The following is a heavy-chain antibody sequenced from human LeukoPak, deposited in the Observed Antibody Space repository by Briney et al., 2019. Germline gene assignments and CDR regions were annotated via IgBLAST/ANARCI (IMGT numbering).Heavy chain of an antibody. CDR1: GYTFGIYG. CDR2: ISGYNGNT. Sequence: ASVKVSCKASGYTFGIYGISWVRQAPGQGLEWMGWISGYNGNTDYGQNLQGRVTMTTDTSMSTAYMELRSLTSDDTAVYYCARVAATVVTRTDYWGQGTLVTVSS. D-gene: IGHD4-23*01. J-gene: IGHJ4*02. CDR3: ARVAATVVTRTDY. V-gene: IGHV1-18*01.